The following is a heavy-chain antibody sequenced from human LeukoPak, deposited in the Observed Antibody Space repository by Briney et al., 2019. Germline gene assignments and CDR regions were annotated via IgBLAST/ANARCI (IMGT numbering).Heavy chain of an antibody. CDR3: ARSPLHSGDYRFDL. CDR1: GGSFSGYF. D-gene: IGHD4-17*01. J-gene: IGHJ4*02. V-gene: IGHV4-34*01. Sequence: SETLSLTCAVHGGSFSGYFWSWVRQSPGKGLEWIGEINRGRNANYNPSLTSRGTISVDTSNKQLSLNMTSVPAADTAVYYCARSPLHSGDYRFDLWGQGTLVTVSS. CDR2: INRGRNA.